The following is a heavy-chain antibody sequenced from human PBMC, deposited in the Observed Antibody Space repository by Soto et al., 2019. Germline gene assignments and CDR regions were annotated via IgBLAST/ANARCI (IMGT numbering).Heavy chain of an antibody. Sequence: EVQLVESGGGLVKPGGSLRLSCAASGFTFSNVWMNWVRQAPGKGLEWFGRIKSKTEGGTTDYAAPAKGRFTISRDDSKNTLYLQMNSLKTEDTAVYYCTPLALKYSSGWYEFSDWGQGTLVTVSS. CDR1: GFTFSNVW. J-gene: IGHJ4*02. CDR3: TPLALKYSSGWYEFSD. V-gene: IGHV3-15*07. D-gene: IGHD6-19*01. CDR2: IKSKTEGGTT.